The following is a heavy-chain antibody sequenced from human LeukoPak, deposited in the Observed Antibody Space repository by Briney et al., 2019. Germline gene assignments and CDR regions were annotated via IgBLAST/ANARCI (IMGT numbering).Heavy chain of an antibody. V-gene: IGHV3-30*18. D-gene: IGHD5-12*01. CDR1: GFTFSSYG. J-gene: IGHJ4*02. Sequence: GGSLRLSCAASGFTFSSYGMHWVRQAPGKGLEWVAVISYDGSNKYYADSVKGRFTISRDNSKNTLYLQMNSLRAEDTAVYYCAKLRELPLFDYWGQGTLVTVSS. CDR3: AKLRELPLFDY. CDR2: ISYDGSNK.